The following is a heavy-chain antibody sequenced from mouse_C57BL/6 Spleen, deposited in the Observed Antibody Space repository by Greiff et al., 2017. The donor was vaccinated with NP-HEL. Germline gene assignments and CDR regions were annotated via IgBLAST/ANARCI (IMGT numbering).Heavy chain of an antibody. CDR2: IDPEDGDT. Sequence: VQLQQSGAELVRPGASVKLSCTASGFNIKDYYMHWVKQRPEQGLEWIGRIDPEDGDTEYAPKFQGKATMTADTSSNTAYLQLSSLTSEDTAVYYCTTGGDYLYYAMDYWGQGTSVTVSS. J-gene: IGHJ4*01. CDR1: GFNIKDYY. D-gene: IGHD2-4*01. V-gene: IGHV14-1*01. CDR3: TTGGDYLYYAMDY.